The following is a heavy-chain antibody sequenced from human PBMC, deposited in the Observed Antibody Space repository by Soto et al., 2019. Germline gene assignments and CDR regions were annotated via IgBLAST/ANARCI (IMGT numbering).Heavy chain of an antibody. CDR2: ISGSGGST. CDR1: GFTFSSYA. V-gene: IGHV3-23*01. Sequence: QTGGSLRLSXAASGFTFSSYAMSWVRQAPGKGLEWVSAISGSGGSTYYADSVKGRFTISRDNSKNTLYLQMNSLRAEDTAVYYCAKEVAGPSFTYFDYWGQGTLVTVSS. D-gene: IGHD6-19*01. J-gene: IGHJ4*01. CDR3: AKEVAGPSFTYFDY.